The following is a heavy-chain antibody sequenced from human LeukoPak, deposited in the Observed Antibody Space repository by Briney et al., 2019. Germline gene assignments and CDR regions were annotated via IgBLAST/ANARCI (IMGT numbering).Heavy chain of an antibody. CDR1: GFTFSSYD. CDR3: ARGGGSSFSPLPDY. CDR2: IGTAGGT. V-gene: IGHV3-13*01. Sequence: GGSLRLSCAASGFTFSSYDMHWVRQATGKGLEWVSAIGTAGGTYYPGSVKGRFTISRENAKNSLYLQMNSLRAGDTAVYYCARGGGSSFSPLPDYWGQGTLVTVSS. J-gene: IGHJ4*02. D-gene: IGHD2-15*01.